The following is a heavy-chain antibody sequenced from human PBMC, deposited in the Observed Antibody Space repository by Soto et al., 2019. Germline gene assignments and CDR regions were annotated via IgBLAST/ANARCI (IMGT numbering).Heavy chain of an antibody. Sequence: AASVKVSCKASGYTFTSYYMHWVRQAPGQGLEWMGIINPSGGSTSYAQKFQGRVTMTRDTSTSTVYMELSRLRSEDTAVYYCARALTGVLYAMDVSGQGPQVTVSS. CDR3: ARALTGVLYAMDV. CDR2: INPSGGST. D-gene: IGHD7-27*01. J-gene: IGHJ6*02. V-gene: IGHV1-46*01. CDR1: GYTFTSYY.